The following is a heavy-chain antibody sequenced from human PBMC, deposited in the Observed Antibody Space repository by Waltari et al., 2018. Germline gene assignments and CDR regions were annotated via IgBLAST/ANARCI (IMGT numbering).Heavy chain of an antibody. CDR3: ARDPRLRSSRPDVLEI. CDR2: ISSTGNYV. Sequence: EVQLVESGGGLVKPGGCLRLYCSASGFVFSSYSLNWVRRAPGKGLEWLAFISSTGNYVYYADSVKGRFTISRDNAKNSIFLQMSSLSADDTAEYYCARDPRLRSSRPDVLEIWGLGTMVIVSS. J-gene: IGHJ3*02. CDR1: GFVFSSYS. D-gene: IGHD2-2*01. V-gene: IGHV3-21*01.